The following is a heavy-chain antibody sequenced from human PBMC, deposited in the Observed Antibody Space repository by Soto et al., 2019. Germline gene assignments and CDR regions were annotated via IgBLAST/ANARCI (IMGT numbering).Heavy chain of an antibody. D-gene: IGHD3-22*01. CDR2: ISYDGSNK. Sequence: GGSLRLSCAASGFTFSSYAMHWVRQAPGKGLEWVAVISYDGSNKYYADSVKGRFTISRDNSKNTLYLQMNSLRAEDTAVYYCARDLRTHYDSSGYSPFYWGQGTLVTVSS. V-gene: IGHV3-30-3*01. CDR1: GFTFSSYA. J-gene: IGHJ4*02. CDR3: ARDLRTHYDSSGYSPFY.